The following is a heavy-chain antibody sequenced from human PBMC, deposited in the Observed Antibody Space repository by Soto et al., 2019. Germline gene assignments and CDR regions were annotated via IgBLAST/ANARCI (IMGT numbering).Heavy chain of an antibody. D-gene: IGHD5-12*01. Sequence: GGSLRLSCAASGFTFSSYGMHWVRQAPGKGLEWVAVIWYDGSNKYYADSVKGRFTISRDNSKNTLYLQMNSLRAEDTAVYYCARDHGNLRWDFDYWGQGTLVTVSS. CDR2: IWYDGSNK. CDR3: ARDHGNLRWDFDY. V-gene: IGHV3-33*01. CDR1: GFTFSSYG. J-gene: IGHJ4*02.